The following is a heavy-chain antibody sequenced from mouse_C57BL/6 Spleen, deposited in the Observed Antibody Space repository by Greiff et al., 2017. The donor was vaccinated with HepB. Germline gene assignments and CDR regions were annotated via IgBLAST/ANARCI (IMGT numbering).Heavy chain of an antibody. CDR3: TRRGYGDY. D-gene: IGHD1-2*01. CDR2: IRLKSDNYAT. V-gene: IGHV6-3*01. J-gene: IGHJ2*01. Sequence: EVKLMESGGGLVQPGGSMKLSCVASGFTFSNYWMNWVRQSPEKGLEWVAQIRLKSDNYATHYAESVKGRFTISRDDSKSSVYLQMNNVRAEDTGIYYCTRRGYGDYWGQGTTLTVSS. CDR1: GFTFSNYW.